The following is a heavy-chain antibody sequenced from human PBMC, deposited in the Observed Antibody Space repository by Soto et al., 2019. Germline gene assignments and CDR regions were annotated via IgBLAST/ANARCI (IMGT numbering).Heavy chain of an antibody. J-gene: IGHJ4*02. CDR3: AKDLYCSGGSCYPHQDFDY. V-gene: IGHV3-23*01. CDR1: GFIFSSYA. Sequence: PGWSLRLSCASSGFIFSSYAMIWVRQAPGKGLEWVSAISGSGGSTYYADSVKGRFTISRDNSKNTLYLQMNSLRAEDTAVYYCAKDLYCSGGSCYPHQDFDYWGQGTLVTVSS. CDR2: ISGSGGST. D-gene: IGHD2-15*01.